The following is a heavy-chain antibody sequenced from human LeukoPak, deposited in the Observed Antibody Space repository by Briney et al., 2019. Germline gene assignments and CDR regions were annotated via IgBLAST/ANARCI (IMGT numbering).Heavy chain of an antibody. CDR3: AKHSDYDFWSGSLDP. J-gene: IGHJ5*02. D-gene: IGHD3-3*01. V-gene: IGHV3-30*18. CDR1: GFTFSSYG. Sequence: QSGGSLRLSCAASGFTFSSYGMHWVRQAPGKGLEWVAVISYDGSNKYYADSVKGRFTISRDNSKNTLYLQMNSLRAEDTAVYYCAKHSDYDFWSGSLDPWGQGTLVTVSS. CDR2: ISYDGSNK.